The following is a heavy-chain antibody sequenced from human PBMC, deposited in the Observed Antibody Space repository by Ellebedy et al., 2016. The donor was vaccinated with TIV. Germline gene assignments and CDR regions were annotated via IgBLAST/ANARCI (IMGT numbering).Heavy chain of an antibody. CDR2: IYYSGST. Sequence: MPSETLSLTCTVSGGSISSYYWSWIRQPPGKGLEWIGYIYYSGSTNYNPSLKSRVTISVDTSKNQFSLKLSSVTAADTAVYYCARVEMATMGGYFDYWGQGTLVTVSS. J-gene: IGHJ4*02. V-gene: IGHV4-59*01. CDR1: GGSISSYY. CDR3: ARVEMATMGGYFDY. D-gene: IGHD5-24*01.